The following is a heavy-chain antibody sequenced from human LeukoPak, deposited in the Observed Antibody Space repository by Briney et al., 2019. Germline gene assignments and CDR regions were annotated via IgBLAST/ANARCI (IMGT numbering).Heavy chain of an antibody. Sequence: AGGSLRLSCVASGFTFSSYSMSWVRQAPGMGLEWVSVITGSGGNTYYADSVKGRFTISKDNSKNTVYLQMSSLRVDDTAVYYCAKAASSSWPSYYYGMDVWGQGTTVTVSS. CDR1: GFTFSSYS. CDR2: ITGSGGNT. D-gene: IGHD6-13*01. J-gene: IGHJ6*02. V-gene: IGHV3-23*01. CDR3: AKAASSSWPSYYYGMDV.